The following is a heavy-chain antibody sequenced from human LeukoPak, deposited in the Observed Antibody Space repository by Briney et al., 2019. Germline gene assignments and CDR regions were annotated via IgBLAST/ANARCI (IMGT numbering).Heavy chain of an antibody. CDR2: IHYSGST. CDR1: GVSISISSFN. Sequence: SETLSLACTVSGVSISISSFNWAWIRQPPGKGLEWIGAIHYSGSTYYNPSLKSRVTISVGTSKNQFSLNLSSLTAADTAVYYCARHPTGFPNWFDLWGQGTLVTVSS. J-gene: IGHJ5*02. CDR3: ARHPTGFPNWFDL. D-gene: IGHD3-9*01. V-gene: IGHV4-39*01.